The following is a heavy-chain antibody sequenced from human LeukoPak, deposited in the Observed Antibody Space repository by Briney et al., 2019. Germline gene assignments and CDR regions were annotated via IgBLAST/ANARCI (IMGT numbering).Heavy chain of an antibody. J-gene: IGHJ3*02. CDR2: ISGSGGST. CDR1: GFTFSSYA. CDR3: AKVGVDYYDSSGSGAFDI. D-gene: IGHD3-22*01. V-gene: IGHV3-23*01. Sequence: GGSLRLSCAASGFTFSSYAMSWVRQAPGKGLEWVSAISGSGGSTYYADSVKGRFTISRDNSKNTLYLQMNSLRAEDTAVYYCAKVGVDYYDSSGSGAFDIWGQGTMVTVSS.